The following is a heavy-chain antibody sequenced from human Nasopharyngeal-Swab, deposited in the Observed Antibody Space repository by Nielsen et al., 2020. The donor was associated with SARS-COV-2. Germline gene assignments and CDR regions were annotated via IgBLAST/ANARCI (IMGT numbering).Heavy chain of an antibody. CDR1: GGSINPYY. CDR3: VRHEGGTTLDY. D-gene: IGHD1-7*01. V-gene: IGHV4-59*08. CDR2: ISYSGST. Sequence: SATLSLTCTVSGGSINPYYWSWIRQPPGKGLEWLGHISYSGSTHYDPSFRSRVTMSVDTSKNQFSLKLTSVTAADTAVYYCVRHEGGTTLDYWGQGTLVTVSS. J-gene: IGHJ4*02.